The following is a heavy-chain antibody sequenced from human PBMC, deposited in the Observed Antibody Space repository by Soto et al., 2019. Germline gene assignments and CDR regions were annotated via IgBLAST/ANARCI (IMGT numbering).Heavy chain of an antibody. Sequence: SETLSLTCTVSCGSISSGDYYWSWIRQPPGKGLEWIGYIYYSGSAYYNPSLKSRVTISVDTSKNQFSLKLSSVTAADTAVYYCARDILYRLDYWGQGILVTVSS. V-gene: IGHV4-30-4*01. J-gene: IGHJ4*02. CDR3: ARDILYRLDY. CDR1: CGSISSGDYY. CDR2: IYYSGSA. D-gene: IGHD3-9*01.